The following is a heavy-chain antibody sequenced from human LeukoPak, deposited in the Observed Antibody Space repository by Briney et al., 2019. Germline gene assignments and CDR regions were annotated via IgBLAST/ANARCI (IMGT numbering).Heavy chain of an antibody. V-gene: IGHV1-24*01. Sequence: VASVKVSCKVSGYTLTELSKHWVRQAPGKGLEWMGGFDPEDGETIYAQKFQGRVTMTEDTSTDTAYMELSSLRSEDTAVYYCAKGLGGGGYYYYGMDVWGQGTTVTVSS. J-gene: IGHJ6*02. CDR3: AKGLGGGGYYYYGMDV. D-gene: IGHD3-16*01. CDR1: GYTLTELS. CDR2: FDPEDGET.